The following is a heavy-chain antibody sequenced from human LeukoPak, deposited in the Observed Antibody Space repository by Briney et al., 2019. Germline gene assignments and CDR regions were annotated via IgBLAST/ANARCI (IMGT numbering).Heavy chain of an antibody. V-gene: IGHV1-2*02. CDR3: ARDRLPNWFDT. D-gene: IGHD2-2*01. Sequence: ASVKVSCKASGYTFTGYYIHWVRQAPGPGLEWMGWINPNNGDTNYAQRFQGRVTVTRDSSITTVYMELSRLRSDDTAVYYCARDRLPNWFDTWGQGTLVTVYS. J-gene: IGHJ5*02. CDR2: INPNNGDT. CDR1: GYTFTGYY.